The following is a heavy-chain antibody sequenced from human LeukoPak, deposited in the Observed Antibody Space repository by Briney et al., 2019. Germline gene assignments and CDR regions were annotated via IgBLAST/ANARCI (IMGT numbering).Heavy chain of an antibody. CDR2: IYYSGNS. V-gene: IGHV4-39*07. CDR3: ARDLGGILGYFDY. J-gene: IGHJ4*02. CDR1: GGSISSYY. Sequence: SETLSLTCTVSGGSISSYYWSWIRQPPGRGLEWIGSIYYSGNSYYNPSLKSRVTISVDTSKNQFSLRLSSVTAADTAVYYCARDLGGILGYFDYWGQGTLVTVSS. D-gene: IGHD3-16*01.